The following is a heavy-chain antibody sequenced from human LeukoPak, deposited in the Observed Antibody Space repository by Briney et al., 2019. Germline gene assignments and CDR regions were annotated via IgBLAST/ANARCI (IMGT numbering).Heavy chain of an antibody. CDR3: THSVGIVVVTSEDVYFLH. V-gene: IGHV2-5*02. CDR1: GFSLSTSGVG. CDR2: IFWDDDK. D-gene: IGHD2-21*02. Sequence: QITLKESGPTLVKPTQTLTLTCTFSGFSLSTSGVGVGWIRQPPGKALEWLALIFWDDDKRYNPSLESRLSITKDTSKDQVVLTMTNMDPADTATYYCTHSVGIVVVTSEDVYFLHWGQGSLVIVSS. J-gene: IGHJ1*01.